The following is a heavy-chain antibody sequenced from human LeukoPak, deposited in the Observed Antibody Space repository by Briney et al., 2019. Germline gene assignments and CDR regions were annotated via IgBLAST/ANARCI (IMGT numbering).Heavy chain of an antibody. CDR2: IYHSGNT. D-gene: IGHD2-2*01. V-gene: IGHV4-4*02. J-gene: IGHJ5*02. Sequence: PSGTLSLTCAVSGASIISSKWWSWVRQPPGKGLEWIGEIYHSGNTNYNPSLKSRVTISVDTSKNQFSLKLSSVTAADTAVYYCARRRYCSSTSCRFNWFDPWGQGTLVTVSS. CDR3: ARRRYCSSTSCRFNWFDP. CDR1: GASIISSKW.